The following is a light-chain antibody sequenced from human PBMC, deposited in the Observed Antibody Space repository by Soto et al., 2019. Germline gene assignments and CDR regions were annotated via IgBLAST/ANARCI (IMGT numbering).Light chain of an antibody. Sequence: EIVLTQSPGTLSLSPGERATLSCRASQSVSSSYLAWYQQKPGQAPRPLIYGASSRATGIPDRFSGSGSGTDFTLTISGLEPEDFAVYYCQQYGSSPQTFGQGTKLEIK. V-gene: IGKV3-20*01. CDR3: QQYGSSPQT. CDR2: GAS. J-gene: IGKJ2*01. CDR1: QSVSSSY.